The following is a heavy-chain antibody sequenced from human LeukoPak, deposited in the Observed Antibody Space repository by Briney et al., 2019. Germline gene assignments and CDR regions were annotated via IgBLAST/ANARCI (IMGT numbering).Heavy chain of an antibody. J-gene: IGHJ4*02. Sequence: GGSLRLSCAASGFTFSSYAMSWVRQAPGKGLEWVSAISGSGGSTYYADSVKGRFTISRDNSRNTLYLQMNSLRAEDTAVYYCAKASGGYFTQFDYWGQGTLVTVSS. D-gene: IGHD3-22*01. CDR1: GFTFSSYA. CDR2: ISGSGGST. V-gene: IGHV3-23*01. CDR3: AKASGGYFTQFDY.